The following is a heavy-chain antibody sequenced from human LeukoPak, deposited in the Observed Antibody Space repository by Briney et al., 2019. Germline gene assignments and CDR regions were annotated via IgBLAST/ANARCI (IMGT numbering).Heavy chain of an antibody. J-gene: IGHJ4*02. CDR2: ISSGGGTI. Sequence: GGSLRLSCAASGFTFSDYYMSWIRQAPGKGLEWVSYISSGGGTIYYADSVKGRFTISRDNAKRSLYLQMNSLRPEDTAVYYCARAAYDSSPDYWGQGTLVTVSS. V-gene: IGHV3-11*04. CDR1: GFTFSDYY. D-gene: IGHD3-22*01. CDR3: ARAAYDSSPDY.